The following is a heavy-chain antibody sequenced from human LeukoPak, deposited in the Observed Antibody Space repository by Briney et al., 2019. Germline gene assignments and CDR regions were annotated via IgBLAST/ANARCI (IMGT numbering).Heavy chain of an antibody. D-gene: IGHD3-10*01. J-gene: IGHJ3*02. CDR3: ARSDGYGLGI. Sequence: SSETLSLTCTVSGGSISSSSYYWGWLRQPPGKGLEWIGSIYYSGGTYYNPSLKSRVIIMIDTPKNHFSLTLSSVTAADTAVYYCARSDGYGLGIWGQGTMVTVSP. CDR1: GGSISSSSYY. V-gene: IGHV4-39*07. CDR2: IYYSGGT.